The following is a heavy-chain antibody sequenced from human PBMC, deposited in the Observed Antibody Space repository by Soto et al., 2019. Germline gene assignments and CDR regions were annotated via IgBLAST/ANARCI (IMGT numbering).Heavy chain of an antibody. CDR1: GFTLSSYG. Sequence: PGRSLRLSCAASGFTLSSYGMHWVRQAPGKGLEWVAIISYDGSNKYYADSVKGRFTISRDNAKNSLYLQMDSLRVDYTCVYYCARARQFAYCGQGTQVTVSS. CDR2: ISYDGSNK. J-gene: IGHJ4*02. CDR3: ARARQFAY. V-gene: IGHV3-30*03.